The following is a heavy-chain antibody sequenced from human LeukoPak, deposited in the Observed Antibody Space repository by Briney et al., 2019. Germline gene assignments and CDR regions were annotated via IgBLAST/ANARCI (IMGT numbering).Heavy chain of an antibody. Sequence: GVSLTLSCAASGFTFSSYDMSWVRQVPGKGLEWVSAISGSGGSTFYVDSVKGRFTISRDNSKNTLYLQMNSLRAEDTAVYYCAMSYSSASVVAFDIWGQGTMVTVSS. CDR3: AMSYSSASVVAFDI. J-gene: IGHJ3*02. CDR1: GFTFSSYD. CDR2: ISGSGGST. D-gene: IGHD6-6*01. V-gene: IGHV3-23*01.